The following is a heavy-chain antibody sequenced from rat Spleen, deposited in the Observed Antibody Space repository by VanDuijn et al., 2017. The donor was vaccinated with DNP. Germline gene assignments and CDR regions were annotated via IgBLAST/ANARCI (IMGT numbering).Heavy chain of an antibody. J-gene: IGHJ2*01. CDR2: ISTGGGNT. V-gene: IGHV5-25*01. CDR3: TSNPQSRTAAPVDY. D-gene: IGHD3-8*01. Sequence: EVQLVESGGGLVQPGRSLKLSCAASGFTFSDYYMAWVRQAPTKGLEWVASISTGGGNTYYRDSVKGRFTISRDNAKSTLYLQMDSLRSEDTATYDCTSNPQSRTAAPVDYWGQGVMVTVSS. CDR1: GFTFSDYY.